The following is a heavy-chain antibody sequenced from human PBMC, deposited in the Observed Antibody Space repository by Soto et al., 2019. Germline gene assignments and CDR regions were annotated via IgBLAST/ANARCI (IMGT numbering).Heavy chain of an antibody. CDR3: ARGSYYVGPRFAY. V-gene: IGHV4-30-4*01. D-gene: IGHD1-26*01. J-gene: IGHJ4*02. Sequence: QVQLQESGPGQVKPSQTLSLTCTVSGGSISSGDYYWSWIRQPPGKGLEWMGNIYYSGNTYYNPSLKGRVTISLHTSTNHLSLELSSVTAADQAVYYCARGSYYVGPRFAYWGQGTLVTVSS. CDR1: GGSISSGDYY. CDR2: IYYSGNT.